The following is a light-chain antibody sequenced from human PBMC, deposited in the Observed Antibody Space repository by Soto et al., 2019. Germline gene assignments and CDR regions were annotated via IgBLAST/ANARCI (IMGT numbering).Light chain of an antibody. V-gene: IGKV3-20*01. CDR1: QSVSSTY. CDR3: QQYGASPIYT. Sequence: EIVLTQSPGTLSLSPGERATLSRRASQSVSSTYLAWYQQKPGQPPRLLIFGASNRAAGTPDRFSGSGSGTDFTLTISRLEPEDFAVYYCQQYGASPIYTFGQGTKLEIK. J-gene: IGKJ2*01. CDR2: GAS.